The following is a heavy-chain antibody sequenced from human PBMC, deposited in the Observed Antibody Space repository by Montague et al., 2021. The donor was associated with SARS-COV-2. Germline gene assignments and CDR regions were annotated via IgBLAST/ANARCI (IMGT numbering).Heavy chain of an antibody. CDR2: MFTSGST. CDR3: VREGGSMTLDY. Sequence: TLSLTCTVSGASISNPTYSWGWIRQPAGKELEWIGRMFTSGSTTYNPSLKSRVTISVDTSKNQFSLRLNSVTAADTAVYYCVREGGSMTLDYWGQGILVTVSS. D-gene: IGHD1-26*01. J-gene: IGHJ4*02. CDR1: GASISNPTYS. V-gene: IGHV4-61*02.